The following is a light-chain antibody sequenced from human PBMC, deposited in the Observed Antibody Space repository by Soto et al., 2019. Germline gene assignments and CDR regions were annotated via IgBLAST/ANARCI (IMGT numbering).Light chain of an antibody. J-gene: IGKJ1*01. CDR1: QSISSW. CDR2: KAS. V-gene: IGKV1-5*03. CDR3: QQYNSYWT. Sequence: DVQMTQSPSTLSASVGDRVTIAFRASQSISSWLAWYHQKPGKAPKLLIYKASSLESGVPSRFSGSGSGTEFTLTISSLQPDDFATYCCQQYNSYWTFGQGTKV.